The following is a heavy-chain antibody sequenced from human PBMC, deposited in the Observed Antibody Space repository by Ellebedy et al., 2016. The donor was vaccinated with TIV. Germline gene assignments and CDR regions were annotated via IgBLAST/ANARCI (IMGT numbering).Heavy chain of an antibody. V-gene: IGHV3-7*01. CDR1: GFSFRSYW. CDR2: IYQDGSDQ. J-gene: IGHJ5*02. CDR3: ARRGSYGDYAVQVNSWFDT. D-gene: IGHD4-17*01. Sequence: PGGSLRLSCAVSGFSFRSYWMSWVRQAPGKGLEWVANIYQDGSDQYYADSVKGRFTISRDNANKSLFLQMNSLRVDDTAVYYCARRGSYGDYAVQVNSWFDTWGQGTLVSVSS.